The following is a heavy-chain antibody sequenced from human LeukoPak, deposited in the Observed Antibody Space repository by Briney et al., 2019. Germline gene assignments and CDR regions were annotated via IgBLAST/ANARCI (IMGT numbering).Heavy chain of an antibody. V-gene: IGHV3-48*02. J-gene: IGHJ4*02. CDR1: GFSFSSYS. CDR2: ISLDSSTM. CDR3: ARDDSAGAWELLWDY. D-gene: IGHD1-26*01. Sequence: GGSLRLSCAASGFSFSSYSMNWVRQAPGKGLEWVSYISLDSSTMYYADSVKGRFTISRDNAKNSLYLQMNSLRDDDTAVYYCARDDSAGAWELLWDYWGQRTLVTVYS.